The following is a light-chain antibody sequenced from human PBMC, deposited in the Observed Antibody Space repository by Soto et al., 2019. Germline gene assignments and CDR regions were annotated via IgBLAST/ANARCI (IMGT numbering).Light chain of an antibody. CDR3: LQDYNYPRT. CDR1: QGIRDE. Sequence: AIQMTQSPSSLSASVGDRVTITCRASQGIRDELGWYQQKPGKAPQLLIYAASNLQSGAPSRFSGSGSGTDFTLTISILQPEDFATYYCLQDYNYPRTFGGGTKVDIK. CDR2: AAS. J-gene: IGKJ4*01. V-gene: IGKV1-6*01.